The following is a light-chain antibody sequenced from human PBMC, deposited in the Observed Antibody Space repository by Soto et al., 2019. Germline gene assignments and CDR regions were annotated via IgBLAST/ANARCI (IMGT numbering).Light chain of an antibody. V-gene: IGKV1-5*01. J-gene: IGKJ1*01. CDR3: QHYGAMWT. Sequence: DIQMTQSRSTLSASVGDRFTITCRASQSISNRLAWYQQKPGNAPKVLIHDASNLESGVPSRFTGSGSGTEFILTISSLQPDEFPTYYCQHYGAMWTFGQGTKVDIK. CDR1: QSISNR. CDR2: DAS.